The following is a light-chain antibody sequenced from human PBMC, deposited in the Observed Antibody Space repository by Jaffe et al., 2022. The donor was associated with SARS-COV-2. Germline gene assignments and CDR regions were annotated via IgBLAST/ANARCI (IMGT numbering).Light chain of an antibody. CDR1: QSFSSW. CDR3: QQYNSYPWT. CDR2: KAS. Sequence: DIQLTQSPSTLSASVGDRVTITCRASQSFSSWLAWYQQKPGKAPNLLIYKASTLESGVPSRFSGSGSGTEFTLTISSLRPDDFATYYCQQYNSYPWTFGQGTKVEIK. J-gene: IGKJ1*01. V-gene: IGKV1-5*03.